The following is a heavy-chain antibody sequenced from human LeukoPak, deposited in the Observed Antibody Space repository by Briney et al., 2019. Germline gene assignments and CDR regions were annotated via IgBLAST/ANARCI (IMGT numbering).Heavy chain of an antibody. D-gene: IGHD3-22*01. V-gene: IGHV1-8*01. CDR1: GYTFTSYD. CDR2: MNPNSGNT. CDR3: ARVGRYYDSSGYYYDY. Sequence: ASVKVSCKAPGYTFTSYDINWVRQATGQGLEWMGWMNPNSGNTGYAQKFQGRVTMTRNTSISTAYMELSSLRSEDTAVYYCARVGRYYDSSGYYYDYWGQGTLVTVSS. J-gene: IGHJ4*02.